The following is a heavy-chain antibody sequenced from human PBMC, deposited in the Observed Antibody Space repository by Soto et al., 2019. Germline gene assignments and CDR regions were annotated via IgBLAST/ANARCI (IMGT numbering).Heavy chain of an antibody. D-gene: IGHD6-19*01. J-gene: IGHJ4*02. CDR3: AKESPVPGRAVAGTSVGHFFDY. CDR2: ISGSGGST. V-gene: IGHV3-23*01. CDR1: GFTFSSYA. Sequence: GGSLRLSCAASGFTFSSYAMSWVRQAPGKGLEWVSAISGSGGSTYYADSVKGRLTISRDNSKNTLYLQMNSLRAEDTAVYYCAKESPVPGRAVAGTSVGHFFDYWGQGTLVTVSS.